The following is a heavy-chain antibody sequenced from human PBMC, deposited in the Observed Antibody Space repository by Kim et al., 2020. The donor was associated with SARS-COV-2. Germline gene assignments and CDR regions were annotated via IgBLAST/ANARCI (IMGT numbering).Heavy chain of an antibody. D-gene: IGHD6-13*01. J-gene: IGHJ4*02. CDR3: AKVPFEGAAAGTESYFDY. Sequence: KGRFTITEDNSKTTMYLQMNSLRAEDTAVYYCAKVPFEGAAAGTESYFDYWGQGTLVTVSS. V-gene: IGHV3-30*02.